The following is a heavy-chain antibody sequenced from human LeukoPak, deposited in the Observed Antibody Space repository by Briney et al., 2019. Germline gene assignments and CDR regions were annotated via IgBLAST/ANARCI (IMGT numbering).Heavy chain of an antibody. Sequence: GASVKVSFKASGYTFTNYDINWVRQATGQGLEWMGYMKPNSGNTGYAQKFQGRVTMTRDTSISTAYMELSSLTSEDTAVYYCARVLVPLYYMDVWGKGTTVTVSS. V-gene: IGHV1-8*01. CDR3: ARVLVPLYYMDV. CDR2: MKPNSGNT. J-gene: IGHJ6*03. CDR1: GYTFTNYD.